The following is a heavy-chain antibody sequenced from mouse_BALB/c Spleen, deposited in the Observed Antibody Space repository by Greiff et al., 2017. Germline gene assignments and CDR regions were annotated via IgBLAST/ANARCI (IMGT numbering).Heavy chain of an antibody. CDR1: GYTFTSYW. V-gene: IGHV1S81*02. Sequence: QVQLQPPGAELVKPGASVKLSCKASGYTFTSYWMHWVKQRPGQGLEWIGEINPSNGRTNYNEKFKTNATLTVEKSSSTAYMQLSSLTSEDAAVYYCARDSYTRYFAVGGAGTTVTVAS. J-gene: IGHJ1*01. CDR2: INPSNGRT. CDR3: ARDSYTRYFAV. D-gene: IGHD2-12*01.